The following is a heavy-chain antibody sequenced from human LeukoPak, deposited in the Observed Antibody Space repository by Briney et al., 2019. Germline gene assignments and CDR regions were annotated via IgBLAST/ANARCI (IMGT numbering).Heavy chain of an antibody. CDR2: IYWDDGK. V-gene: IGHV2-5*02. CDR1: GFSLSTSGVG. Sequence: SGPTLVKPTQTLTLTCTFSGFSLSTSGVGGGWIRQPPGKALEWLALIYWDDGKRYSPSLKGRLTITKDTSKNQVVLTMTNMHPVNTATYYCAHTPTVTNWAYWGQGTLVTVSS. D-gene: IGHD4-17*01. J-gene: IGHJ4*02. CDR3: AHTPTVTNWAY.